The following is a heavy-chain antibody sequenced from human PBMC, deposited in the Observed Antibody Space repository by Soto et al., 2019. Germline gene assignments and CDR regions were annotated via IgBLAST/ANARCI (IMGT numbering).Heavy chain of an antibody. Sequence: PGGSLRLSCAASGFTFSSYGMHWVRQAPGKGLEWVAVISYDGSNKYYADSVKGRFTISRDNSKNTLYLQMSSLRAEDTAVYYCAKDRRPNYYYGMDVWGQGTTVTVSS. CDR1: GFTFSSYG. D-gene: IGHD6-25*01. V-gene: IGHV3-30*18. J-gene: IGHJ6*02. CDR2: ISYDGSNK. CDR3: AKDRRPNYYYGMDV.